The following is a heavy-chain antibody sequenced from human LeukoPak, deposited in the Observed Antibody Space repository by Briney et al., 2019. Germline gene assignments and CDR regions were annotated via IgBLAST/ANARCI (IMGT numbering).Heavy chain of an antibody. CDR3: ASPPSRGRMGRDYYYGMDV. V-gene: IGHV1-69*10. CDR1: GGTFTSYA. CDR2: IIPIIGIA. Sequence: SVRVSSTASGGTFTSYAISRVRQAPGQGVERMGGIIPIIGIAYYAQKFQGRVTITADKSTSTAYMELSSLRSEDTAVYYCASPPSRGRMGRDYYYGMDVWGQGTTVTGSS. D-gene: IGHD3-10*01. J-gene: IGHJ6*02.